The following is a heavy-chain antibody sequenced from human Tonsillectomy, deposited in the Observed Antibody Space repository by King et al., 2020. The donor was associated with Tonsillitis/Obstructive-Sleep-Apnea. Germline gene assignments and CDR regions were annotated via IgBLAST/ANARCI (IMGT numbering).Heavy chain of an antibody. J-gene: IGHJ4*02. CDR2: INHSGST. CDR1: GGSFSGYY. V-gene: IGHV4-34*01. Sequence: VQLQQWGAGLLKPSETLSLTCAVYGGSFSGYYWSWIRQPPGKGLEWIGEINHSGSTNYNPSLKSRVTISVDTSKNQFSLKLSSVTAADTAVYYCARIPPRRSEPRSSGYYRDYWGQGTLVTVSS. CDR3: ARIPPRRSEPRSSGYYRDY. D-gene: IGHD3-22*01.